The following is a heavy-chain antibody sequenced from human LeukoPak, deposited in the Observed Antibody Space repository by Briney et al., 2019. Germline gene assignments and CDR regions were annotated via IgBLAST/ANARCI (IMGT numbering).Heavy chain of an antibody. V-gene: IGHV3-74*01. D-gene: IGHD5-24*01. CDR3: PSRRDGYNFRGLDM. CDR2: INTDGSDT. J-gene: IGHJ3*02. Sequence: GGSLRLSCAASGFTFSDSWMHWVGQPPGKGLVGVSRINTDGSDTTYADSVKGRFTISRDNAKSTLYLQMNSLRAEDTAVYYCPSRRDGYNFRGLDMWGQGTKVTVSS. CDR1: GFTFSDSW.